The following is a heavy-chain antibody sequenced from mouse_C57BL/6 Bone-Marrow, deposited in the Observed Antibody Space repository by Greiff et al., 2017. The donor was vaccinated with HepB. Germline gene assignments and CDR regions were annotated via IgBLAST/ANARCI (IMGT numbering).Heavy chain of an antibody. CDR3: ARSGGNHSYWYFDV. CDR1: GYTFTSYW. J-gene: IGHJ1*03. V-gene: IGHV1-55*01. D-gene: IGHD2-1*01. Sequence: QVQLQQPGAELVKPGASVKMSCKASGYTFTSYWITWVKQRPGQGLEWIGDIYPGSGSTNYNEKFKSKATLTVDTSSSTAYMQLSSLTSEDSAVYYCARSGGNHSYWYFDVWGTGTTVTASS. CDR2: IYPGSGST.